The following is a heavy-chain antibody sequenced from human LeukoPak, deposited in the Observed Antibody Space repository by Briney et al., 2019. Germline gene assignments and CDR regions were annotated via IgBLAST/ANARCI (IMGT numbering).Heavy chain of an antibody. CDR3: AKDQRDLSSFL. J-gene: IGHJ4*02. V-gene: IGHV3-48*04. CDR1: GFTFSSYS. CDR2: ISFTTSSTI. Sequence: GGSLRLSCAASGFTFSSYSMNWVRQAPGKGLEWVSYISFTTSSTIYYADSVKGRFTISRDNAKNSLYLQMNSLRAEDTAVYYCAKDQRDLSSFLWGQGTLVTVSS. D-gene: IGHD6-6*01.